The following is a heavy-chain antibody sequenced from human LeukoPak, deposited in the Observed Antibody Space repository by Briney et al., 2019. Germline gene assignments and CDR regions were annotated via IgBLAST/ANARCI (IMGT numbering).Heavy chain of an antibody. Sequence: SETLSLTCTVSGYSISSGYYWGWIRQPPGKGLEWIGSIYHSGSTYYNPSLKSRVTISVDTSKNQFSLKLSSVTAADTAVYYCARRGFWFGDFDYWGQGTLVTVSS. CDR2: IYHSGST. CDR1: GYSISSGYY. V-gene: IGHV4-38-2*02. J-gene: IGHJ4*02. D-gene: IGHD3-10*01. CDR3: ARRGFWFGDFDY.